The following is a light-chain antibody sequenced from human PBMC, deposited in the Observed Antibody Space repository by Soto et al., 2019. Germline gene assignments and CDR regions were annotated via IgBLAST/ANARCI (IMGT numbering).Light chain of an antibody. CDR1: QGVSSN. CDR3: QQYNNWPPLLT. V-gene: IGKV3-15*01. J-gene: IGKJ4*01. CDR2: GAS. Sequence: EIVITQSPATLSVSPGERATLSCRASQGVSSNLAWYQQKPGQAPRLLISGASTRATGIPARFSGSGSGTEFTLTTSSLQSEDSAVYYCQQYNNWPPLLTFGGGTKVEIK.